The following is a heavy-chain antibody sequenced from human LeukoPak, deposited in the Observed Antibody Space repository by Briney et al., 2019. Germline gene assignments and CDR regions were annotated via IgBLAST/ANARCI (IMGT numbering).Heavy chain of an antibody. CDR2: IYSRENT. D-gene: IGHD4/OR15-4a*01. CDR3: ARGRDYLDY. Sequence: SETLSLTCTVSGGSISSYYWSWIRQPAGKGLEWIGRIYSRENTNYNPSLKSRVTMSVDTSKNQFSLNLSSVTAADTAVYYCARGRDYLDYWGQGTLVTVSS. CDR1: GGSISSYY. J-gene: IGHJ4*02. V-gene: IGHV4-4*07.